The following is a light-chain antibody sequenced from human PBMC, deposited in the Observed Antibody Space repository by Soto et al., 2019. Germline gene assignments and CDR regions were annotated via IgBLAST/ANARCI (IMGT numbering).Light chain of an antibody. CDR1: SGSIASNY. Sequence: NFMLTQPHSVSESPGKTVTISCTRSSGSIASNYVQWYQQRPGSAPTTVIYEDNQRPSGVPDRFSGSIDSSSNSASLTISGLKTEDEADYYCQSYDSSNRGMVFGGGTKLTVL. V-gene: IGLV6-57*04. CDR3: QSYDSSNRGMV. J-gene: IGLJ2*01. CDR2: EDN.